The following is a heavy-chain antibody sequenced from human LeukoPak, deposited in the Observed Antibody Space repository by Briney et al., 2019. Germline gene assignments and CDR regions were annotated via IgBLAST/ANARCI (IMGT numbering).Heavy chain of an antibody. Sequence: TGGSLRLSCAASGFTFSSYSMNWVRQAPGKGLEWVSSISSSSSYIYYADSVKGRFTISRDNAKNSLYLQMNSLRAEDTAVYYCASAYSSSTSCSCFDYWGQGTLVTVSS. CDR3: ASAYSSSTSCSCFDY. D-gene: IGHD2-2*01. V-gene: IGHV3-21*01. J-gene: IGHJ4*02. CDR2: ISSSSSYI. CDR1: GFTFSSYS.